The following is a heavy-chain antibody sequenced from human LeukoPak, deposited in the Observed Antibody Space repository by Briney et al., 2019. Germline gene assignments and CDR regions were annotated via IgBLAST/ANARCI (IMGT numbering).Heavy chain of an antibody. Sequence: SETLSLTCTVSGGSISSYYWSWIRQPPGKGLEWIGYIYYSGSTNYNPSLKSRVTISVDTSKNQFSLKLSSVTAADTAVYYCARRYYGSGSYPFDYWGQGTLVTVSS. V-gene: IGHV4-59*01. CDR2: IYYSGST. CDR1: GGSISSYY. D-gene: IGHD3-10*01. CDR3: ARRYYGSGSYPFDY. J-gene: IGHJ4*02.